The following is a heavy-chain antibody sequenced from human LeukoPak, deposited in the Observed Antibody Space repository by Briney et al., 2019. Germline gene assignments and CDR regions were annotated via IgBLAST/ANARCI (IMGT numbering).Heavy chain of an antibody. D-gene: IGHD3-10*01. CDR2: INHSGST. CDR3: ARMVRGVILGGFDY. CDR1: GGSFSGYY. J-gene: IGHJ4*02. V-gene: IGHV4-34*01. Sequence: SETLSLTCAVYGGSFSGYYWSWIRQPPGKGLEWIGEINHSGSTNYNPSLKSRVTISVDTSKNQFSLKLSSVTAADTAVYSCARMVRGVILGGFDYWGQGTLVTVSS.